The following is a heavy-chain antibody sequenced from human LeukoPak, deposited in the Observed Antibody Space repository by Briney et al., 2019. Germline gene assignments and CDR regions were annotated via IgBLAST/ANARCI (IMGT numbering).Heavy chain of an antibody. J-gene: IGHJ4*02. V-gene: IGHV3-23*01. CDR3: AKAPKRGGSYYPFDY. D-gene: IGHD1-26*01. CDR1: GFTFRNYA. Sequence: GGSLRLSCAASGFTFRNYAMSWVRQAPGKGLEWVSAISGSGGSTYYADSVKGRFTISRDNSKNTLYLQMNSLRAEDTAVYYCAKAPKRGGSYYPFDYWGQGTLVTVSS. CDR2: ISGSGGST.